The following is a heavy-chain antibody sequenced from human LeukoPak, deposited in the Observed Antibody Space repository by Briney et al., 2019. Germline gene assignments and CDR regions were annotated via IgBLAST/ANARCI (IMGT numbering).Heavy chain of an antibody. V-gene: IGHV4-34*01. CDR3: ARTRRGYYPNIDY. Sequence: SETLSLTCAVYGGSFSGYYWSWIRQPPGKGLEWIGEINHSGSTNYNPSLKSRVTISVDTSKNQFSLKLSSVTAADTAVYYCARTRRGYYPNIDYWGQGTLVTASS. D-gene: IGHD3-22*01. CDR2: INHSGST. CDR1: GGSFSGYY. J-gene: IGHJ4*02.